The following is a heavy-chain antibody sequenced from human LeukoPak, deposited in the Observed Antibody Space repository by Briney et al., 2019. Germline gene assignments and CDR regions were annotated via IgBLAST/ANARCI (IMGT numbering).Heavy chain of an antibody. D-gene: IGHD5/OR15-5a*01. J-gene: IGHJ4*02. CDR2: ICGSGGST. CDR3: AKGYSVYDSHFDY. Sequence: GGSLRLSCAASGFTFSSYAMSWVRQAPGKGVERVSAICGSGGSTYYADSVKGRFTISRDNSNNPLYLQINSLRAEDTAVYYCAKGYSVYDSHFDYWGQGTLVTVSS. CDR1: GFTFSSYA. V-gene: IGHV3-23*01.